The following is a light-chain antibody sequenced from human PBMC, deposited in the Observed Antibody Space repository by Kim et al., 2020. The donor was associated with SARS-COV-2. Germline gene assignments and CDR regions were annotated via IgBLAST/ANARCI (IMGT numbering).Light chain of an antibody. Sequence: SYELTQPPSVSVSPGQTASITCSGDKLGDKYAYWYQQKPGQSPVLVIYQDSKRPSGIPERFSGSNSGNTATLTISGTQAMDEADYYCQAWDSSTANVFGT. CDR1: KLGDKY. CDR2: QDS. CDR3: QAWDSSTANV. J-gene: IGLJ1*01. V-gene: IGLV3-1*01.